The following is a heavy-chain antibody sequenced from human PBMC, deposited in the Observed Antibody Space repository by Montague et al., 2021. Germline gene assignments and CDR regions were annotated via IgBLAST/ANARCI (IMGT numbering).Heavy chain of an antibody. D-gene: IGHD2-15*01. V-gene: IGHV4-39*01. CDR2: TFNTGSS. Sequence: SETLSLTCTVSGGSISSNSYWWAWIRQPPGKGLECVGTTFNTGSSYYSPSLKSRVTISVDTSKNQFSLRLSAVTAADTAVYYCARSLYCISGSCYSGFDPWGQGTLVTVSS. CDR3: ARSLYCISGSCYSGFDP. J-gene: IGHJ5*02. CDR1: GGSISSNSYW.